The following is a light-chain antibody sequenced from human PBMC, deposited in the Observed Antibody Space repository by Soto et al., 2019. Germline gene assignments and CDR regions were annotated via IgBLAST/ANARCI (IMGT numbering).Light chain of an antibody. Sequence: DIQMTQSPSSLSASVGDRVSITCRASQGIGNDLGWYQQKPEKAPKRLIYSASILQSGVPSRFSGSGSGTEFTLTISSLQPEDFATYYCQHLNSYPITFGQGTRLEIK. J-gene: IGKJ5*01. V-gene: IGKV1-17*01. CDR3: QHLNSYPIT. CDR1: QGIGND. CDR2: SAS.